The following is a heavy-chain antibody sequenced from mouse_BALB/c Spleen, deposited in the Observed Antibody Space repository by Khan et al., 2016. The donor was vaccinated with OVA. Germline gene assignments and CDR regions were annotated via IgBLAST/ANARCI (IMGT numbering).Heavy chain of an antibody. CDR3: ARIKKIVPTYFDY. J-gene: IGHJ2*01. CDR1: GYTFTSYW. D-gene: IGHD2-5*01. Sequence: QVQLQQSGAELVKAGASVKMSCKASGYTFTSYWMHWVKQRLGQGLEWFAETNPTNGRTYYNEKFKSKATLTVDKSSSTAYMLLSGPTFEDSAVYYCARIKKIVPTYFDYWGQGTTLTVSS. CDR2: TNPTNGRT. V-gene: IGHV1S81*02.